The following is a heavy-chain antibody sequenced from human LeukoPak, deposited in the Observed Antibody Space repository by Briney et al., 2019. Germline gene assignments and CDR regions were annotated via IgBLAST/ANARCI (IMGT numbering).Heavy chain of an antibody. Sequence: SVKVSCKASGYTFTRYGMNWVRQAPGQGLEWMGGIIPIFGTANYAQKFQGRVTITADESTSTAYMELSSLRSEDTAVYYCAREMRVRGVITIDYWGQGTLVTVSS. CDR1: GYTFTRYG. CDR2: IIPIFGTA. D-gene: IGHD3-10*01. J-gene: IGHJ4*02. CDR3: AREMRVRGVITIDY. V-gene: IGHV1-69*13.